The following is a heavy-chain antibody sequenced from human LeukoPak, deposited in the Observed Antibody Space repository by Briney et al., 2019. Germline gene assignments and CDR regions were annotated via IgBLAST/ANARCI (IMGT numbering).Heavy chain of an antibody. CDR1: GFTFSSYW. J-gene: IGHJ4*02. V-gene: IGHV3-74*01. Sequence: GGSLRPSCAASGFTFSSYWMHWVRQAPGKGLVWVSRINSDGSSTSYADSVKGRFTISRDNAKNTLYLQMNSLRAEDTAVYYCAREPYDILTGYYGHCDYWGQGTLVTVSS. D-gene: IGHD3-9*01. CDR3: AREPYDILTGYYGHCDY. CDR2: INSDGSST.